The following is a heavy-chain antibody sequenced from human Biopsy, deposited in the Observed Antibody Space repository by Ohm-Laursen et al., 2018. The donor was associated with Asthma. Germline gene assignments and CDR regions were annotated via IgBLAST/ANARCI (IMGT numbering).Heavy chain of an antibody. CDR3: ARSDCGSGGYCYIPFYF. CDR2: ISNDGSSK. CDR1: GFTFSSYG. J-gene: IGHJ4*02. V-gene: IGHV3-30*03. D-gene: IGHD2-21*02. Sequence: SLRLSCAAPGFTFSSYGMHRVRQAPGKGLEWVALISNDGSSKYYADSVKGRFTISRDISKNTLYLQMNSLRAEDTAVYYCARSDCGSGGYCYIPFYFWGQGTLVTVSS.